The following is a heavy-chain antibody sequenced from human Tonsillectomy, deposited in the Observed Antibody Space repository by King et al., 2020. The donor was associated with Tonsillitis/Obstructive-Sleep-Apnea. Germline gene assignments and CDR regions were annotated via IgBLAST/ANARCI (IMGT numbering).Heavy chain of an antibody. Sequence: QLQESGPGLVKPSQTLSLTCTVSGGSISSGGYYWSWIRQHPGEGLEWNGYIYFSGSTYYNPSLKSRVTISVDTSKNQFSLKLSSVTAAATAVYYCARVSPYYYDSSGYYDYWGQGTLVTVSS. V-gene: IGHV4-31*03. CDR2: IYFSGST. J-gene: IGHJ4*02. CDR1: GGSISSGGYY. CDR3: ARVSPYYYDSSGYYDY. D-gene: IGHD3-22*01.